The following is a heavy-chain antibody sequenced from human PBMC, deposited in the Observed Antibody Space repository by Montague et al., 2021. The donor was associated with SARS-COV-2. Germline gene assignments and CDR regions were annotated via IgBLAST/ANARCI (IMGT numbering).Heavy chain of an antibody. CDR2: IKEDGSEQ. J-gene: IGHJ4*02. CDR1: GFTFSRHW. V-gene: IGHV3-7*01. CDR3: ARAPFWSGPYDS. Sequence: SLRLSCAASGFTFSRHWLTWVCQAPGKGLDWVANIKEDGSEQYYVDSVKGRFTISRDNAKNSLFLQMNSLRVEDTAVYFCARAPFWSGPYDSWGQGALVTVSS. D-gene: IGHD3-3*01.